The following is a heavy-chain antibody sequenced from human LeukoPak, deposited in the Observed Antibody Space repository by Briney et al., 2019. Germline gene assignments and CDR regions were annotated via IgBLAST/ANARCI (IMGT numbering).Heavy chain of an antibody. CDR2: IYHSGNT. D-gene: IGHD3-10*01. CDR3: ARGAYGSGTWWFDP. CDR1: GGSISSYY. Sequence: SPSETLSLTCTVSGGSISSYYWSWIRQPPGKGLEWIGEIYHSGNTNYNPSLKSRVTISVDKSKNQFSLNLSSVTAADTAVYYCARGAYGSGTWWFDPWGQGTLVTVS. V-gene: IGHV4-59*12. J-gene: IGHJ5*02.